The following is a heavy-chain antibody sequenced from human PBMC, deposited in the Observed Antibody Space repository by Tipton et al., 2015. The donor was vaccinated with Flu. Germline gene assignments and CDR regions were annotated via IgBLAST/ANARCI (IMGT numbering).Heavy chain of an antibody. V-gene: IGHV4-61*03. CDR2: VYYSGTA. CDR3: ARAGAHGYTSVQDS. Sequence: TLSLTCTVSGGSVRSGSYSWSWIRQPPGKGLEWIGYVYYSGTAKYNPSLTGRVTISVDTSENNFSLKLTAVTAADTAVYYCARAGAHGYTSVQDSWGQGALVTVSS. J-gene: IGHJ4*02. CDR1: GGSVRSGSYS. D-gene: IGHD5-24*01.